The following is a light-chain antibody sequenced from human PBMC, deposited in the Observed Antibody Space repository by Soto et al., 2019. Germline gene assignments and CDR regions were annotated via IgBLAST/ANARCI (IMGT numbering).Light chain of an antibody. Sequence: DVVMTQSPLSLPVTLGQPASISGRSNRILVHSDGIAYFSWFQQRPGRSPRRLIYKVSNRDSGVPARFSGSGSGTDFALKISRVEAEDVGVYYCMQGTHWPITFGQGTRLDIK. CDR1: RILVHSDGIAY. J-gene: IGKJ5*01. CDR3: MQGTHWPIT. V-gene: IGKV2-30*02. CDR2: KVS.